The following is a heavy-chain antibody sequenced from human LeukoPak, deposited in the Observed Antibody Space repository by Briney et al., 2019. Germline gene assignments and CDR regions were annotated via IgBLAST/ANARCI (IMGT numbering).Heavy chain of an antibody. V-gene: IGHV4-59*08. J-gene: IGHJ4*02. CDR3: ARQSSLYDFWSGAIDY. D-gene: IGHD3-3*01. CDR1: GGSISSYY. CDR2: IYHSGST. Sequence: SETLSLTCTVSGGSISSYYWSWIRQPPGKGLEWIGSIYHSGSTYYNPSLKSRVTISVDTSKNQFSLKLSSVTAADTAVYYCARQSSLYDFWSGAIDYWGQGTLVTVSS.